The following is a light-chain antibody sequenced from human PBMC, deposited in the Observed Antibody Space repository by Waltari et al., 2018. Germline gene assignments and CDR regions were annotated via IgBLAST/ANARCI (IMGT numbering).Light chain of an antibody. CDR1: TEPVISNHY. CDR3: SFSFSGAVV. Sequence: QAVVTQEPSLTVSPGGTVTLTCGFTTEPVISNHYPYWFQQKPGQAPRTLIYDTSNRHSWTPARFSGSLLGGKAALTLSGAQPEDEAEYDCSFSFSGAVVFGGGTKVTVL. J-gene: IGLJ2*01. V-gene: IGLV7-46*01. CDR2: DTS.